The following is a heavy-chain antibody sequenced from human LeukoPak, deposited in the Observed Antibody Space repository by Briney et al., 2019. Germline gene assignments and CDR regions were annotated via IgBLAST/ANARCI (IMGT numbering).Heavy chain of an antibody. J-gene: IGHJ4*02. CDR2: ISSSRRTI. D-gene: IGHD3-22*01. Sequence: GGSLRLSRAASGFTFSSYSMNWVRQAPGKGLGWVSYISSSRRTIYYADSVKGGLTISRDNAKNSLYLQVNSLRAEDTAVYYCARGGEVVVAPAFPFDYWGQGTLVTVSS. CDR3: ARGGEVVVAPAFPFDY. V-gene: IGHV3-48*01. CDR1: GFTFSSYS.